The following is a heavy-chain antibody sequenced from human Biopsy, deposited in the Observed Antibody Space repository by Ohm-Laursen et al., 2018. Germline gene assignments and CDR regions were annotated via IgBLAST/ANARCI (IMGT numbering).Heavy chain of an antibody. CDR2: ARNKAKSYTI. CDR1: GFSFGDHY. CDR3: AKEGRLLGIPHTYYFDS. Sequence: SLRLSCAASGFSFGDHYLDWVRQAPGKGLEWVGRARNKAKSYTIEYAASVMGRFPISRDDSQNSLYLQMNSLQTEDTAVYFCAKEGRLLGIPHTYYFDSWGQGTLVTVSS. D-gene: IGHD1-26*01. V-gene: IGHV3-72*01. J-gene: IGHJ4*02.